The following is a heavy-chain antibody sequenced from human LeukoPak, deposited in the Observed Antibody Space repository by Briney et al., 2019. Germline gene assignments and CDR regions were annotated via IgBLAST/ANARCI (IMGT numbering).Heavy chain of an antibody. J-gene: IGHJ4*02. Sequence: PGGSLRLSCPVSGFTFSSYEMNWVRQAPGKGLEWVSYISSSGSTIYYADSVKGRFTISRDNAKNSLYLQMNSLRAEDTAVYYCARDQGSGWLFDYWGQGTLVTVSS. V-gene: IGHV3-48*03. CDR1: GFTFSSYE. CDR2: ISSSGSTI. D-gene: IGHD6-19*01. CDR3: ARDQGSGWLFDY.